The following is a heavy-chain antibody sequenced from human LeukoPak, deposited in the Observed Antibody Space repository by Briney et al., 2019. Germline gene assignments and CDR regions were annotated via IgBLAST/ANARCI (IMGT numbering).Heavy chain of an antibody. CDR1: GVTFSSYG. D-gene: IGHD3-3*01. J-gene: IGHJ4*02. CDR3: AKDPNPFYDFWSGYK. V-gene: IGHV3-23*01. Sequence: PGGSLRLSCAASGVTFSSYGMHWVRQAPGKGLEWVSIIGGRDDRTYYADSVEGRFTISSDNSKNILYLQMSSLRAEDTAVYYCAKDPNPFYDFWSGYKWGQGTLVTVSS. CDR2: IGGRDDRT.